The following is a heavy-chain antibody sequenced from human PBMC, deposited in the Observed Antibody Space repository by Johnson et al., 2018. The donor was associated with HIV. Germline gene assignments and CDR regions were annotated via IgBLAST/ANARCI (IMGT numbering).Heavy chain of an antibody. J-gene: IGHJ3*02. CDR2: ISYDGSAK. CDR1: GFTFSNYG. Sequence: QVQLVESGGGVVQPGRSLRLSCAASGFTFSNYGMHWVRQAPGKGLEWVAVISYDGSAKYYVDSVKGRLPISRDNAKNSLYLQMNSLRAEDTAVFYCARGPFYPYYNFWSGYVDAFDIWGQGTMVTVSS. CDR3: ARGPFYPYYNFWSGYVDAFDI. V-gene: IGHV3-30*03. D-gene: IGHD3-3*01.